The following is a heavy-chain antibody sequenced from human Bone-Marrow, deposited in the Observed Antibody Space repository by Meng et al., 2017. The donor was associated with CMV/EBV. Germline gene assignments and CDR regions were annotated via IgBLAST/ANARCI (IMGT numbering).Heavy chain of an antibody. CDR2: ISQDGNNK. CDR1: GFTFSSHV. V-gene: IGHV3-30-3*01. CDR3: ARESLYSYTFDI. J-gene: IGHJ3*02. D-gene: IGHD2-21*01. Sequence: GESLKISCAASGFTFSSHVMHWVRQAPGKGLDWVAVISQDGNNKYYADSVKGRFTISRDNSHNTLYVHMSSLKNEDTALYYCARESLYSYTFDIWGQGTTVTVSS.